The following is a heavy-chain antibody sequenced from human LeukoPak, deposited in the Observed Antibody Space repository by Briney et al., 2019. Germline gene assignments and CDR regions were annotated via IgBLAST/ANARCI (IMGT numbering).Heavy chain of an antibody. D-gene: IGHD5-18*01. CDR3: ATLRWIQLKSPNDY. CDR1: GFTFSSYA. J-gene: IGHJ4*02. V-gene: IGHV3-23*01. CDR2: ISGSGGNT. Sequence: GGSLRLSCAASGFTFSSYAMSWVRQAPGKGLEWVSAISGSGGNTYYADSVKGRFTISRDNSKNTLYLQMNSLRAEDTAVYYCATLRWIQLKSPNDYWGQGTLVTVSS.